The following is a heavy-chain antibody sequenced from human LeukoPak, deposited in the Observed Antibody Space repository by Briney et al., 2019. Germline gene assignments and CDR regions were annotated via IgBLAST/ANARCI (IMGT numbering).Heavy chain of an antibody. CDR3: ARGPRMVAMNGYAFDI. D-gene: IGHD2-2*01. CDR2: INHSGST. J-gene: IGHJ3*02. CDR1: GGSFSGYY. V-gene: IGHV4-34*01. Sequence: PSETLSLTCAVYGGSFSGYYWSWIRQPPGKGLEWIGEINHSGSTNYNPSLKSRVTISVDTSKIQFSLNLTSVTAADTAMYYCARGPRMVAMNGYAFDIWGPGTTVIVSS.